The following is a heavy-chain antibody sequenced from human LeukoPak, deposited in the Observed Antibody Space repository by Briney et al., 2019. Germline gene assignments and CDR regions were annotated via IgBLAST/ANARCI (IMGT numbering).Heavy chain of an antibody. Sequence: PSETLSLTCTVPGGSISSSSYYWGWIRQPPGKGLEWIGSIYYSGSTYYNPSLKSRVTISVDTSKNQFSLKLSSVTAADTAVYYCARPAYYYDSSGYPDHYYGMDVWGQGTTVTVSS. J-gene: IGHJ6*01. CDR2: IYYSGST. V-gene: IGHV4-39*01. CDR3: ARPAYYYDSSGYPDHYYGMDV. CDR1: GGSISSSSYY. D-gene: IGHD3-22*01.